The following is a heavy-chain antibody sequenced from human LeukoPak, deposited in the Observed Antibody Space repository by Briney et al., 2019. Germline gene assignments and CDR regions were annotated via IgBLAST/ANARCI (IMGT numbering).Heavy chain of an antibody. V-gene: IGHV3-21*01. CDR2: ISSSSSYI. D-gene: IGHD3-9*01. CDR3: AKDGNLDVLRYFDWSEPIDY. CDR1: GFTFSSYS. J-gene: IGHJ4*02. Sequence: GGSLRLSCAASGFTFSSYSMNWVRQAPGKGLEWVSSISSSSSYIYYADSVKGRFTISRDNAKNSLYLQMNSLRAEDTAVYYCAKDGNLDVLRYFDWSEPIDYWGQGTLVTVSS.